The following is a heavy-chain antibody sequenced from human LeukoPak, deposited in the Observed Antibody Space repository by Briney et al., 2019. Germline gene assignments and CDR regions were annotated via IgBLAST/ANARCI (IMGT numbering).Heavy chain of an antibody. J-gene: IGHJ4*02. CDR1: GFSFSSYW. Sequence: GGSLRLSCVASGFSFSSYWMHWVRQDPGKGLMWVARISSDGSDTKYGDSVKGRFTISRDNAKNTLYLQMNCLRAEDTAVYYCARDQTQTGPTTVDHWGQGTQVTVSS. CDR2: ISSDGSDT. D-gene: IGHD1-14*01. V-gene: IGHV3-74*01. CDR3: ARDQTQTGPTTVDH.